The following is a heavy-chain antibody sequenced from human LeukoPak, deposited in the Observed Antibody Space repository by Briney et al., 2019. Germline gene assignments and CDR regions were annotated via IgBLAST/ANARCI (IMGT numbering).Heavy chain of an antibody. D-gene: IGHD2-15*01. Sequence: SVKVSCKASGGTFSSYTISWVRQAPGQGLEWMGRIIPILGIANYAQKFQGRVTITADKSTSTAYMELSSLRSEDTAVYYCAREYCSGGSCYAEFDYWGQGTLVTVSS. CDR2: IIPILGIA. CDR3: AREYCSGGSCYAEFDY. V-gene: IGHV1-69*04. J-gene: IGHJ4*02. CDR1: GGTFSSYT.